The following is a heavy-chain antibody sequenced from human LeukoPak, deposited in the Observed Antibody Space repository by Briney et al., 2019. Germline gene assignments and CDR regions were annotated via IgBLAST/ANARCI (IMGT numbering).Heavy chain of an antibody. V-gene: IGHV3-7*01. CDR3: ASLTTGTPSYFDY. J-gene: IGHJ4*02. CDR1: GFTFSSYW. Sequence: GGSLRLSCAASGFTFSSYWMSWVRQAPGKGLEWVANIKQDGSEKYYVDSVKGRFTISRDNAKNSLYLQMNSLRAVDTAVYYCASLTTGTPSYFDYWGQGTLVTVSS. CDR2: IKQDGSEK. D-gene: IGHD1-1*01.